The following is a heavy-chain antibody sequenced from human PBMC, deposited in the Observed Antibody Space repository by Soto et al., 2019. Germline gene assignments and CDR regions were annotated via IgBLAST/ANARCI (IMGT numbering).Heavy chain of an antibody. CDR2: IWHDGSQK. CDR1: GFIFNAYG. J-gene: IGHJ6*02. V-gene: IGHV3-33*01. D-gene: IGHD3-10*01. Sequence: PGGSLRLSCAASGFIFNAYGIHWVRQAPGKGLEWVAVIWHDGSQKYYADSVKGRFTISRDKSKNMLYLQMNSLRAEDTALYYCVRGVSYGSGNYYKRFYGLDVWGQGAAVTVSS. CDR3: VRGVSYGSGNYYKRFYGLDV.